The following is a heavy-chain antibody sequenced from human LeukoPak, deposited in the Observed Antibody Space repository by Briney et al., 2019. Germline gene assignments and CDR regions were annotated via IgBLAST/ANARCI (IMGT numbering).Heavy chain of an antibody. D-gene: IGHD2-2*01. Sequence: SETLSLTCAVYGGSFSGYYWSWIRQPPGKGLEWIGEINHSGSTNCNPSLKSRVTISVDTSKNQFSLKLSSVTAADTAVYYCARGHIVVVPAASCCNFDYWGQGTLVTVSS. CDR2: INHSGST. V-gene: IGHV4-34*01. CDR1: GGSFSGYY. CDR3: ARGHIVVVPAASCCNFDY. J-gene: IGHJ4*02.